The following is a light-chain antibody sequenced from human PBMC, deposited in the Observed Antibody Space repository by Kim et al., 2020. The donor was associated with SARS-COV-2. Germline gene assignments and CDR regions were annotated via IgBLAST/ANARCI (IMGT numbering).Light chain of an antibody. CDR3: QKYFDTPWT. CDR2: WAS. J-gene: IGKJ1*01. Sequence: DIVMTQSPDSLAVSLGERATMNCKSSQSVSYTSNNKNYLAWYQQKSGQPPKLLIYWASTRESGVPDRFSGSGSGTDFTLTISSLQAEDVAGDYCQKYFDTPWTFGQGTKVDIK. CDR1: QSVSYTSNNKNY. V-gene: IGKV4-1*01.